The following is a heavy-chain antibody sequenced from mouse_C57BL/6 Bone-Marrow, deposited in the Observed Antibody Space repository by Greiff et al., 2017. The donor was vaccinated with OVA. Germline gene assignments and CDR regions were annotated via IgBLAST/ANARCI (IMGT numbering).Heavy chain of an antibody. J-gene: IGHJ2*01. V-gene: IGHV1-69*01. CDR2: IDPSDSYT. CDR3: ARCTYYYGSSYYFDY. CDR1: GYTFTSYW. Sequence: QVQLKQPGAELVMPGASVKLSCKASGYTFTSYWMHWVKQRPGQGLEWIGEIDPSDSYTNYNQKFKGKTTLTVDKSSSTAYMQLSSLTSADSSVYSCARCTYYYGSSYYFDYWGQGTTLTVSS. D-gene: IGHD1-1*01.